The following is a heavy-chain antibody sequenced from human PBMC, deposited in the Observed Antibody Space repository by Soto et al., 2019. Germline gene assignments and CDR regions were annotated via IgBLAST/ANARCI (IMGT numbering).Heavy chain of an antibody. D-gene: IGHD2-15*01. CDR3: ARGRDSHFDY. V-gene: IGHV4-34*01. Sequence: SETLSLTCGVNGGSFSSHFWSWIRLPPGKGLEWIGEINHSGSTNYNPSLKSRVTISVDTSKNQFSLKLSSVTAADTAVYYCARGRDSHFDYWGQGTLVTVSS. CDR1: GGSFSSHF. CDR2: INHSGST. J-gene: IGHJ4*02.